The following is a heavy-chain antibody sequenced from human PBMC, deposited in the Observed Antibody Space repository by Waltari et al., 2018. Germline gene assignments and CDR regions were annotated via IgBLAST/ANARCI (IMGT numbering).Heavy chain of an antibody. Sequence: QVELVESGGGVVQYGGSLRLSCAGSGFIFGNYGMHWVRQAPGKGLEWVAGIYYDGSVKHYADSVKGRFTISRDNSKVYLQMDSLRAEDTAVYYCARSRDGHNHGLSWGQGTLVTVS. CDR3: ARSRDGHNHGLS. D-gene: IGHD2-2*01. J-gene: IGHJ4*02. CDR1: GFIFGNYG. V-gene: IGHV3-33*01. CDR2: IYYDGSVK.